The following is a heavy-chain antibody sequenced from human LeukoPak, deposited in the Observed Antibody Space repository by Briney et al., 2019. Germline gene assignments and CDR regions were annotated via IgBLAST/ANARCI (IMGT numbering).Heavy chain of an antibody. J-gene: IGHJ5*02. V-gene: IGHV1-8*02. D-gene: IGHD4-23*01. Sequence: ASVKVSCKASGYTFTSYGISWVRQAPGQGLEWMGWMNPNSGNTGYAQKFQGRVTMTRNTSISTAYMELSSLRSEDTAVYYCARGPNKSDGGNSGSAWFDPWGQGTRVTVSS. CDR3: ARGPNKSDGGNSGSAWFDP. CDR1: GYTFTSYG. CDR2: MNPNSGNT.